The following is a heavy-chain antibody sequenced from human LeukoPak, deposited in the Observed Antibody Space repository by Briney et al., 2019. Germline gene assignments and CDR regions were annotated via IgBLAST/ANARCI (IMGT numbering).Heavy chain of an antibody. J-gene: IGHJ5*01. D-gene: IGHD3-16*02. CDR3: ARAYQPLGGLSFPDS. CDR1: GGSISSYY. CDR2: IYYSGST. V-gene: IGHV4-59*01. Sequence: SETLSLTCTVSGGSISSYYWSWIRQPPGKGLEWIGYIYYSGSTNYKSSLKSRVTISVDTSKNQFSLKLSSVTAADTAVYYCARAYQPLGGLSFPDSWGQGTLVTVSS.